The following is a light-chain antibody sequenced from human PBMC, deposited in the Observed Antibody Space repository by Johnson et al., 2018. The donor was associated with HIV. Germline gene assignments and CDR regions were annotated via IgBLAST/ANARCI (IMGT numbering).Light chain of an antibody. J-gene: IGLJ1*01. CDR1: SSNIGRNY. V-gene: IGLV1-51*01. Sequence: QSVLTQPPSVSAAPGQKVTISCSGSSSNIGRNYVSWYQQLPGTAPKLLIYDNNKRPSGIPDRFSGSKSGTSATLGITGLQTGDEADYYCGTWDGSLSGYVCGTGTKVTVL. CDR3: GTWDGSLSGYV. CDR2: DNN.